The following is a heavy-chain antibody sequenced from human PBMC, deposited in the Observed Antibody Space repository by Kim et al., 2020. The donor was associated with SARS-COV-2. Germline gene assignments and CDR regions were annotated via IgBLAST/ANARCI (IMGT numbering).Heavy chain of an antibody. CDR3: ARDILTGYWSGYYYGMDV. Sequence: GGSLRLSCAASGFTFSSYAMHWVRQAPGKGLEWVAVISYDGSNKYYADSMKGRFTISRDNSKNTLYLQMNSLRAEDTAVYYCARDILTGYWSGYYYGMDVWGQGTTVTVSS. V-gene: IGHV3-30*04. J-gene: IGHJ6*02. D-gene: IGHD3-9*01. CDR2: ISYDGSNK. CDR1: GFTFSSYA.